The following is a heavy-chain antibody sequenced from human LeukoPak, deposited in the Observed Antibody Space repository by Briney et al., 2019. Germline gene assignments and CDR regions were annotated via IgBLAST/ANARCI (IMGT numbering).Heavy chain of an antibody. CDR1: GGSFSGYY. Sequence: SETLSLTCAVYGGSFSGYYWSWIRQPPGKGLEWIGEINHSGSTNYNPSLKSRVTISVDTSKNQFSLKLSSVTAADTAVYYCARKSNPDSSSWYRAFDIWGQGTMVTVSS. V-gene: IGHV4-34*01. CDR3: ARKSNPDSSSWYRAFDI. CDR2: INHSGST. J-gene: IGHJ3*02. D-gene: IGHD6-13*01.